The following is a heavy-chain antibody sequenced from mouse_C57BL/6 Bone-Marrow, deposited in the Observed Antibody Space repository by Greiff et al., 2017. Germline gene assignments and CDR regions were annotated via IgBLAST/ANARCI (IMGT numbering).Heavy chain of an antibody. Sequence: QVQLQQPGAELVMPGASVKLSCKASGYTFTSYWMHWVKQRPGQGLDWIGEIDPSDSYTNYNQKFKGKSTLTVDKSSSTAYMQLSSLTSEDSAVYYCARDGYDGAWFAYWGQGTLVTVSA. D-gene: IGHD2-2*01. CDR3: ARDGYDGAWFAY. V-gene: IGHV1-69*01. CDR2: IDPSDSYT. J-gene: IGHJ3*01. CDR1: GYTFTSYW.